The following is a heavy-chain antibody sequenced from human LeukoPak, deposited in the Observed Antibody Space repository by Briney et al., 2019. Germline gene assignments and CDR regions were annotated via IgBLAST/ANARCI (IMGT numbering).Heavy chain of an antibody. CDR3: AKDRPGAMVRGVPDY. V-gene: IGHV3-30*18. Sequence: GGSLRLSCAASGFTFSSYGMHWVRQAPGKGLEWVAVISYDGSNKYYADSVKGRFTISRDNSKNTLYLQMNSLRAEDTAVYYCAKDRPGAMVRGVPDYWGQGTLVTVSS. J-gene: IGHJ4*02. D-gene: IGHD3-10*01. CDR1: GFTFSSYG. CDR2: ISYDGSNK.